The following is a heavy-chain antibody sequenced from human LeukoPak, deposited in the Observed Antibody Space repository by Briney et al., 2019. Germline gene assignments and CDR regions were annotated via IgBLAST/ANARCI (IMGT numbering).Heavy chain of an antibody. Sequence: GSLRLSCAASGFTFSSYAMSWVRQAPGKGLEWVSAISGSGGSTYYADSVKGRFTISRDNAKNSLYLQMNSLRAEDTAVYYCAREGYDILTGLDYWGQGTLVTVSS. CDR2: ISGSGGST. CDR1: GFTFSSYA. D-gene: IGHD3-9*01. V-gene: IGHV3-23*01. J-gene: IGHJ4*02. CDR3: AREGYDILTGLDY.